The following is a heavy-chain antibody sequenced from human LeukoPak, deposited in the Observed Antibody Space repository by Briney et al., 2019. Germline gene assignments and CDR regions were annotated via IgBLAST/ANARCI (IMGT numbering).Heavy chain of an antibody. CDR1: GYTFTSYY. V-gene: IGHV1-46*01. Sequence: GASVKVSCKASGYTFTSYYMHWVRQAPGQGLEWMGIINPSGGSTSYAQKFQGRVTMTRDMSTSTVYMELRSLRSDDTAVYYCARGVRIAARAPITYYFDYWGQGTLVTVSS. D-gene: IGHD6-6*01. CDR2: INPSGGST. CDR3: ARGVRIAARAPITYYFDY. J-gene: IGHJ4*02.